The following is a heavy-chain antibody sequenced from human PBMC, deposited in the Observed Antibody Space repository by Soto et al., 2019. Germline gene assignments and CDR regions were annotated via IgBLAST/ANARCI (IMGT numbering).Heavy chain of an antibody. CDR1: GYNFAGYW. V-gene: IGHV5-51*01. D-gene: IGHD3-3*01. J-gene: IGHJ6*02. CDR2: IYPGDSGT. Sequence: GESLKISCKGSGYNFAGYWIAWVRQMPGKGLEWMGMIYPGDSGTRYSPSFQGQVTISADKSISTAYLQWSSLKASDTAMYYCARRDYDFWSGFFGGMDVWGQGTTVTVSS. CDR3: ARRDYDFWSGFFGGMDV.